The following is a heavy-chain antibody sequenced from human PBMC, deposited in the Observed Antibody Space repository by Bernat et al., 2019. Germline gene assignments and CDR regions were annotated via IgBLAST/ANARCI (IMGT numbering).Heavy chain of an antibody. CDR3: ARRRVAARPDWFDP. Sequence: QLQLQESGPGLVKPSETLSLTCTVSGGSISSSSYYWGWIRQPPGKGLEWIGSIYYSGSTYYNPSLKSRVTISVDTSKNQFSPKLSSVTAADTAVYYCARRRVAARPDWFDPWGQGTLVTVSS. CDR2: IYYSGST. CDR1: GGSISSSSYY. J-gene: IGHJ5*02. V-gene: IGHV4-39*01. D-gene: IGHD6-6*01.